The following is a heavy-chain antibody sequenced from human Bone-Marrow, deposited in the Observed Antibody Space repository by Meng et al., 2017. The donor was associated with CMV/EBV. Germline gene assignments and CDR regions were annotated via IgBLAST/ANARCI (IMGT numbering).Heavy chain of an antibody. CDR1: GGSFSGYY. D-gene: IGHD6-6*01. J-gene: IGHJ6*02. CDR3: ARSGRTKARPAYYYGMDV. Sequence: SETLSLTCAVCGGSFSGYYWSWIRQPPGKGLEWIGEINHSGSTNYNPSLKSRVTISVDTSKNQFSLKLSSVTAADTAVYYCARSGRTKARPAYYYGMDVWGQGTTVTVSS. CDR2: INHSGST. V-gene: IGHV4-34*01.